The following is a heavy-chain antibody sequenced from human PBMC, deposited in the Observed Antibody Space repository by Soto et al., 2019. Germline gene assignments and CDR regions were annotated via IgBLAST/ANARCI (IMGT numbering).Heavy chain of an antibody. CDR3: ARDLPSQHYYDSSGFDY. CDR1: GGSISSYY. D-gene: IGHD3-22*01. CDR2: IYTSGST. Sequence: SETLSLTCTVSGGSISSYYWSWIRQPAGKGLEWIGRIYTSGSTNYNPSLKSRVTMSVDTSKNQFSLKLSSVTAADTAVYYCARDLPSQHYYDSSGFDYWAREPWSPSPQ. J-gene: IGHJ4*02. V-gene: IGHV4-4*07.